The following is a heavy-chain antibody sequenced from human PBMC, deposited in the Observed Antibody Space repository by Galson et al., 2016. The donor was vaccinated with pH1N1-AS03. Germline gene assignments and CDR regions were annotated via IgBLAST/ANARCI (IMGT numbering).Heavy chain of an antibody. CDR1: GFTFSTHT. V-gene: IGHV3-30-3*01. D-gene: IGHD2-2*01. CDR2: ISYDGGDK. J-gene: IGHJ4*02. Sequence: SLRLSCAASGFTFSTHTMHWVRQAPGKGLEWVAAISYDGGDKFYADSVKGRFTISRDNSKNTLYLQVNSLRADEDTAVYYCVTDGTFGSTVEHWGQGTLVTVSS. CDR3: VTDGTFGSTVEH.